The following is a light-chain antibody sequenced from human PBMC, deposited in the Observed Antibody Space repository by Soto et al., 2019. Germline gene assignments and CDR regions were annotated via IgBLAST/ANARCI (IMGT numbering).Light chain of an antibody. V-gene: IGLV2-14*03. CDR3: CSYGGTYTYV. J-gene: IGLJ1*01. Sequence: QSVLTQPASVSGSPGQSITISCAGTSSDVGGYNYVSWYQQHPGKAPKLMIYEVRNRPSGVSNRFSGSKSGNTASLTISGLQAEDEADYYCCSYGGTYTYVFGTGTKVTVL. CDR1: SSDVGGYNY. CDR2: EVR.